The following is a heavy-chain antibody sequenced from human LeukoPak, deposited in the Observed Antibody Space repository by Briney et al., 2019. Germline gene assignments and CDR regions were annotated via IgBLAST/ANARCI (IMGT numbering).Heavy chain of an antibody. J-gene: IGHJ3*02. V-gene: IGHV1-24*01. CDR3: ATELTYYYGSGRGGGAFDI. CDR1: GYTFTGYY. CDR2: FDPEDEDA. Sequence: ASVKVSCKASGYTFTGYYMHWVRQGPGKGLEWMGGFDPEDEDAIYAQKFQGRVTMTEDTSTDTAYMELSSLRSEDTAVYYCATELTYYYGSGRGGGAFDIWGQGTMVTVSS. D-gene: IGHD3-10*01.